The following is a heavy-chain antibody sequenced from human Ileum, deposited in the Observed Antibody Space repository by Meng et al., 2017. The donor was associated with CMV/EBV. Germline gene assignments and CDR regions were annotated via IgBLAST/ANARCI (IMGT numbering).Heavy chain of an antibody. V-gene: IGHV1-69*01. D-gene: IGHD5-12*01. J-gene: IGHJ4*02. CDR1: GGAVSKEG. CDR3: AASGRGPKYYCDY. CDR2: IPPTFLTP. Sequence: VQLVKPGGGVREWRTPVSSSCPGFGGAVSKEGNKWVRHGPRQGLEGEWVIPPTFLTPNFSQKSQSRLIIISVDSTNTAYMELSSSTTADTAVNYCAASGRGPKYYCDYWGQGILVTVSS.